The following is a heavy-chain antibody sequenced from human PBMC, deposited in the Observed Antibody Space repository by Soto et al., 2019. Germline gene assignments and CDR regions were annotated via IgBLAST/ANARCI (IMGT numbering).Heavy chain of an antibody. CDR3: ERKTHVVTVFDY. J-gene: IGHJ4*02. D-gene: IGHD2-21*02. CDR1: GYTFATYW. Sequence: PGESLKISCEGSGYTFATYWIGWVRQTPGKGLEWMGIIYPGDSDTRYSPSFQGQVTISADKSISTAYLQWTSLKASDTAMYYCERKTHVVTVFDYWGQGTPVTVSS. CDR2: IYPGDSDT. V-gene: IGHV5-51*01.